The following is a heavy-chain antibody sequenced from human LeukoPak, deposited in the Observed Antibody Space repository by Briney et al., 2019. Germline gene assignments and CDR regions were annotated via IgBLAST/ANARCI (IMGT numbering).Heavy chain of an antibody. Sequence: SETLSLTCAVYGGSLSGYYWSWIRQSPGKGLEWIGEIYRSGSTNYNPSLTSRVTISVDKSKNQFSLKLYSVTAADTAVYYCATASHDYGDYSHFDYWGQGTLVTVSS. CDR2: IYRSGST. V-gene: IGHV4-34*01. D-gene: IGHD4-17*01. CDR3: ATASHDYGDYSHFDY. CDR1: GGSLSGYY. J-gene: IGHJ4*02.